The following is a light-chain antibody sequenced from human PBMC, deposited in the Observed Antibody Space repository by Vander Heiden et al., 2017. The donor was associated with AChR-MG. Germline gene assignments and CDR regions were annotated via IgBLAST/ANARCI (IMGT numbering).Light chain of an antibody. Sequence: DIQMTQSPSSLSASVGDRVTITCPASQSISSYLNWYQQKPGKAPKLLIYAASSLQSGVPSRFSGSGSGTDFTLTISRLQPEDFATYYCQQRDSTPKTFGHGTKVDIK. CDR2: AAS. J-gene: IGKJ3*01. V-gene: IGKV1-39*01. CDR1: QSISSY. CDR3: QQRDSTPKT.